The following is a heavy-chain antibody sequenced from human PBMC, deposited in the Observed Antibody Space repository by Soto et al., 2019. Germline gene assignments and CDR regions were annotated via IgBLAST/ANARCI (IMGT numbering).Heavy chain of an antibody. CDR3: ARVGRDGYNEYYYYYGMDV. Sequence: ASVKVSCKASGGTFSSYAISWVRQAPGQGLEWMGGIIPIFGTANYAQKFQGRVTITADESTSTAYMELSSLRSEDTAVYYCARVGRDGYNEYYYYYGMDVWGQGTTVTVSS. CDR1: GGTFSSYA. J-gene: IGHJ6*02. CDR2: IIPIFGTA. V-gene: IGHV1-69*13. D-gene: IGHD5-12*01.